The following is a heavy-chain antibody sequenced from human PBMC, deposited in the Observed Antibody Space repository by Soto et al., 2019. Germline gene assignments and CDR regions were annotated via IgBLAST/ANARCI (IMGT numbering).Heavy chain of an antibody. CDR2: INPSGGST. J-gene: IGHJ5*02. Sequence: GASVKVSCKASGYTFTSYYMHWVRQAPGQGLEWMGIINPSGGSTSYAQKFQGRVTISIDKSKNQFSLKLKSVTAADTAVYFCARTGKFYYYDNSGLPFDPWGQGTLVTSPQ. CDR3: ARTGKFYYYDNSGLPFDP. V-gene: IGHV1-46*01. D-gene: IGHD3-22*01. CDR1: GYTFTSYY.